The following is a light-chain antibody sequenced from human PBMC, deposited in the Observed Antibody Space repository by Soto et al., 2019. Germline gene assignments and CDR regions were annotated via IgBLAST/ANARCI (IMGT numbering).Light chain of an antibody. CDR2: GAS. J-gene: IGKJ1*01. CDR1: QSVSSSY. Sequence: EIVLTQSPGTLSLSPGERATLSCRASQSVSSSYLAWYQQKPGQAPRLLIYGASSRATGIPDRFSGSGSGTEFTLTISRLEPEDFGVYYCQQYGSSPPTFGQGTKVEIK. V-gene: IGKV3-20*01. CDR3: QQYGSSPPT.